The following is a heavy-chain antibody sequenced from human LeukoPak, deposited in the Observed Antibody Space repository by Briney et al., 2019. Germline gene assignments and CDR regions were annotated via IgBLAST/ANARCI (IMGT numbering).Heavy chain of an antibody. V-gene: IGHV4-34*01. Sequence: PSETLSLTCAVYGGSFSGYYWSWIRQPPGKGLEWIGEINHSGSTNYNPSLKSRVTISVDTSKNQFSLKLSSVTAADTAVYYCVRGWYFDLRGRGTLVTVSS. CDR1: GGSFSGYY. CDR2: INHSGST. CDR3: VRGWYFDL. J-gene: IGHJ2*01.